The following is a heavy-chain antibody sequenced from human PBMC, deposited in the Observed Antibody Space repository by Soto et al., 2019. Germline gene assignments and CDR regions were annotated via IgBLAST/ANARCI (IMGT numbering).Heavy chain of an antibody. CDR1: GGSISGYY. CDR3: ASKPPGIAAAGAFDY. J-gene: IGHJ4*02. CDR2: IYYSGST. D-gene: IGHD6-13*01. Sequence: SETLSLTCTVSGGSISGYYWSWIRQHPGKGLEWIGYIYYSGSTYYNPSLKSRVTISVDTSKNQFSLKLSSVTAADTAVYYCASKPPGIAAAGAFDYWGQGTLVTVSS. V-gene: IGHV4-31*03.